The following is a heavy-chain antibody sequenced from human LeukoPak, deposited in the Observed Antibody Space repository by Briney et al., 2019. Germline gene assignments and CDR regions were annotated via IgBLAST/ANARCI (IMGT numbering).Heavy chain of an antibody. CDR2: TVGSRPDT. CDR1: GFTFTNYA. Sequence: PGGSLRLSCAASGFTFTNYAMSWVRQTPGKGLEWVAATVGSRPDTFHPDSVKGRFTVSRDNSRNTLYLQMNSLRVEDTAIYYCTKAPRNSCTVAFCYPFDHWGQGTLVTVSS. V-gene: IGHV3-23*01. J-gene: IGHJ4*02. D-gene: IGHD2-8*02. CDR3: TKAPRNSCTVAFCYPFDH.